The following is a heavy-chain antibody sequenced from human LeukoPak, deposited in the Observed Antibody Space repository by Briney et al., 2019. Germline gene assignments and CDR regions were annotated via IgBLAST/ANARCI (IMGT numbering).Heavy chain of an antibody. CDR1: GGSISSYS. D-gene: IGHD2-15*01. Sequence: PSETLSLTCTVSGGSISSYSWSWIRQPAGKGLEWIGGIYTSGSTNYNPSLKSRVTMSVDTSKHQFSLKLRSVTAADTAVYYCASVRPHCSGGSCYSDAFDIWGQGTMVTVSS. CDR2: IYTSGST. J-gene: IGHJ3*02. V-gene: IGHV4-4*07. CDR3: ASVRPHCSGGSCYSDAFDI.